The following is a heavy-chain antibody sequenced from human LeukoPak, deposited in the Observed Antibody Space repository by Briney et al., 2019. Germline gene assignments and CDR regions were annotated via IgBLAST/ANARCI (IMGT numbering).Heavy chain of an antibody. CDR3: AREQDYYDTQVFDAFDI. Sequence: ASVKVSCTASGGTFSSYAISWVRQAPGQGLEWMGRIIPILGIANYAQKFQGRVTITADKSTSTAYMELSSLRSEDTAVYYCAREQDYYDTQVFDAFDIWGQGTMVTVSS. CDR1: GGTFSSYA. V-gene: IGHV1-69*04. J-gene: IGHJ3*02. D-gene: IGHD3-22*01. CDR2: IIPILGIA.